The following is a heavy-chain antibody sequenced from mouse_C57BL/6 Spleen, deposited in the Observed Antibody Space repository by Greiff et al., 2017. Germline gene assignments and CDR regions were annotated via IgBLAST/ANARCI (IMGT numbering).Heavy chain of an antibody. CDR2: ISSGSSTI. CDR3: ALDYYGSSRYWYFDV. D-gene: IGHD1-1*01. Sequence: EVHLVESGGGLVKPGGSLKLSCAASGFTFSDYGMHWVRQAPEKGLEWVAYISSGSSTIYYADTVKGRFTISRDNAKNTLFLQMTSLRSEDTAMYYCALDYYGSSRYWYFDVWGTGTTVTVSS. V-gene: IGHV5-17*01. CDR1: GFTFSDYG. J-gene: IGHJ1*03.